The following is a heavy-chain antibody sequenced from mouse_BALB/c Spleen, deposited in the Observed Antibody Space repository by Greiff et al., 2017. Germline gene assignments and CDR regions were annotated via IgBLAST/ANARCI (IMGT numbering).Heavy chain of an antibody. Sequence: VQLQQSGAELVRPGTSVKVSCKASGYAFTNYLIEWVKQRPGQGLEWIGVINPGSGGTNYNEKFKGKATLTADKSSSTAYMQLSSLTSDDSAVYFCARMEGDYYGSSPWGQGTSGTVSA. D-gene: IGHD1-1*01. V-gene: IGHV1-54*01. J-gene: IGHJ4*01. CDR2: INPGSGGT. CDR1: GYAFTNYL. CDR3: ARMEGDYYGSSP.